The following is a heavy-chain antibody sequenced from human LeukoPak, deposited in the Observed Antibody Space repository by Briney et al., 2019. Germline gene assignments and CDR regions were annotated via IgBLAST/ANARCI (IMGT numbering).Heavy chain of an antibody. CDR3: ARVVVGWTENTCDF. CDR1: GFTFSSYA. V-gene: IGHV3-48*02. J-gene: IGHJ4*02. CDR2: ISTSGSVF. D-gene: IGHD6-19*01. Sequence: GGSLRLSCAASGFTFSSYAMSWFRQAPGKGLEWVSFISTSGSVFYYADSVKGRFTLSRDNARNSLFMQINTLRDDDTAVYFCARVVVGWTENTCDFWGQGTLVSVSP.